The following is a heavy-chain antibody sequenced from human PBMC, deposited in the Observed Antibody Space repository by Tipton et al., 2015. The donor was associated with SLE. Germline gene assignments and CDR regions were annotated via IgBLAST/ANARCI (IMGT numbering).Heavy chain of an antibody. CDR2: IRSKAYGGTT. J-gene: IGHJ3*02. V-gene: IGHV3-49*04. CDR3: TRFGTRHSSSSGAFDI. Sequence: QLVQSGGGLVQPGRSLRLSCTASGFTFGDYGMSWVRQAPGKGLEWVGFIRSKAYGGTTEYAASVKGRFTISRDDSKSIAYLEMNSLKTEDAAVYYCTRFGTRHSSSSGAFDIWGQGTMVTVSS. CDR1: GFTFGDYG. D-gene: IGHD6-6*01.